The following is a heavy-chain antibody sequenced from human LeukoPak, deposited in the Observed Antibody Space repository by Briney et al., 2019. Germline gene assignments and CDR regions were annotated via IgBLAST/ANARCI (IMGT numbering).Heavy chain of an antibody. Sequence: SETLSLTCTVSGGSISSGGYYWSWIRQHPGKGLEWIGYIYYSGSTYYNPSLKSRVTISVDTSKNQFSLKLSSVTAADTAVSYCARDQRGYQLHNWFDPWGQGTLVTVSS. J-gene: IGHJ5*02. CDR2: IYYSGST. CDR1: GGSISSGGYY. V-gene: IGHV4-31*03. D-gene: IGHD2-2*01. CDR3: ARDQRGYQLHNWFDP.